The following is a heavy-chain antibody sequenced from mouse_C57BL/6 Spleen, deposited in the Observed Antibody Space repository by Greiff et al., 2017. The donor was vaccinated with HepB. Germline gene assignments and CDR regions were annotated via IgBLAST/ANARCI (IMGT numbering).Heavy chain of an antibody. CDR3: APQLGRNWYFDV. J-gene: IGHJ1*03. Sequence: QVQLQQPGAELVKPGASVKLSCKASGYTFTSYWMHWVKQRPGQGLEWIGMIHPNSGSTNYNEKFKSKATLTVDKSSRTAYMLLSSLTSEDSAVYYCAPQLGRNWYFDVWGTGTTVTVSS. D-gene: IGHD4-1*02. V-gene: IGHV1-64*01. CDR1: GYTFTSYW. CDR2: IHPNSGST.